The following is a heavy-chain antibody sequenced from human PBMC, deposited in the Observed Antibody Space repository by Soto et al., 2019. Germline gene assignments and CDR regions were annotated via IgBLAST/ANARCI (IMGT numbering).Heavy chain of an antibody. CDR1: GFSLSADGVG. D-gene: IGHD2-2*01. V-gene: IGHV2-5*02. Sequence: QITLKESGPTLVKPTQTLTLTCTFSGFSLSADGVGVGWIRQPPGKALEWLALIYWDDDKRYRPSLKSRLTIPKDTSKHQVVLTMTNMDPVDTATYYCAHAYGGTSWPNDAFDVWGQGTVVTVSS. CDR2: IYWDDDK. CDR3: AHAYGGTSWPNDAFDV. J-gene: IGHJ3*01.